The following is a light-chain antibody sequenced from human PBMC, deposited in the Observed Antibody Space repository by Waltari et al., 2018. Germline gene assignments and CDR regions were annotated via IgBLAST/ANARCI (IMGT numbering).Light chain of an antibody. CDR3: MQTVQLPRT. CDR1: QSLLHSDGKTS. Sequence: DIVMTQTPLSLSVTPGQPASFSCKSSQSLLHSDGKTSLYRYLQKPGQPPQILIYEVFNRFSGVPDKCSGSGSGTDLTLKISLMDAEDVGVYFCMQTVQLPRTFGQGTKLEIK. J-gene: IGKJ2*02. CDR2: EVF. V-gene: IGKV2D-29*01.